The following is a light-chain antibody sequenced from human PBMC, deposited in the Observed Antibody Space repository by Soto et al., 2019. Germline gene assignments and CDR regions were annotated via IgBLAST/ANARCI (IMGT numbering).Light chain of an antibody. CDR1: QSFSNF. CDR3: HQYYSYPFT. Sequence: DIQMTQSPSTLSASVGDSVTITCRASQSFSNFLAWFQQKPGKAPKLLIFKTSSLQSGVPSRFSGSGSGTEFTLTISSLQPGDFATYYCHQYYSYPFTVGQGTKVDSK. CDR2: KTS. V-gene: IGKV1-5*03. J-gene: IGKJ2*01.